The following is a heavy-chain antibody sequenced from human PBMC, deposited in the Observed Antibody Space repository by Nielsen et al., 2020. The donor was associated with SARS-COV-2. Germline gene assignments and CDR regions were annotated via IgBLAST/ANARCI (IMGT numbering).Heavy chain of an antibody. D-gene: IGHD2-15*01. J-gene: IGHJ6*02. Sequence: GGSLRLSCAASGFTVNRNYMSWVRQAPGEGLEWVSLMYAGASTFYADSVKGRFTISRHNAENTVYLQMNSLRTDDTAVYYCARGVELPHQPPAMDVWGQGTTVTVSS. CDR1: GFTVNRNY. V-gene: IGHV3-53*04. CDR2: MYAGAST. CDR3: ARGVELPHQPPAMDV.